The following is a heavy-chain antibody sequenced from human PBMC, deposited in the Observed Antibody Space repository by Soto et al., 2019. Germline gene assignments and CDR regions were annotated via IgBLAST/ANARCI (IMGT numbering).Heavy chain of an antibody. CDR2: ISPYEGDT. CDR3: ARDHGGSYQADSFDP. Sequence: HVQLVQSGVEVKKPGASVKSSCKGSCYTFTTYGISWVRQAPVQGLEWMALISPYEGDTNYADTLQGRVTLTTDTSTTTAYMELRSLRSDDTAMYYCARDHGGSYQADSFDPWGQGTLVIVSS. J-gene: IGHJ5*02. D-gene: IGHD1-26*01. CDR1: CYTFTTYG. V-gene: IGHV1-18*01.